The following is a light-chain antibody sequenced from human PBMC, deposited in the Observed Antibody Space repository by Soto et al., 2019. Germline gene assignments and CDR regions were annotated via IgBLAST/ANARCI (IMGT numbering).Light chain of an antibody. Sequence: EIVLTQSPGTLSLSPAERCTLSCIASQSVSSSYLAWYQQKPGQAPRLLIYDSSTRATGIPARFSGSGSGTDFTLTISSLEPEDSAVYYCQQRTNWPLTFGGGTKVDIK. J-gene: IGKJ4*01. CDR3: QQRTNWPLT. CDR1: QSVSSSY. CDR2: DSS. V-gene: IGKV3-11*01.